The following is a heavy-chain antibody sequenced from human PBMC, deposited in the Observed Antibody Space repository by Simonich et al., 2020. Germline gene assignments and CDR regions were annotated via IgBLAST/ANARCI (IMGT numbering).Heavy chain of an antibody. CDR3: ARASRGTWWYYYFDY. J-gene: IGHJ4*02. D-gene: IGHD2-15*01. CDR1: GYTFTSYG. CDR2: ISAYNGNT. V-gene: IGHV1-18*01. Sequence: QVQLVQSGAEVKKPGASVKVSCKASGYTFTSYGISWGRQAPGQGLEWRGRISAYNGNTNYAQKLQGRVTMTTDTSTSTAYMELRSLRSDDTAVYYCARASRGTWWYYYFDYWGQGTLVTVSS.